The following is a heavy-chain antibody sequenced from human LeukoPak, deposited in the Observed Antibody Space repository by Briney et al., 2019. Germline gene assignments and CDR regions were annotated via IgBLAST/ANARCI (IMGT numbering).Heavy chain of an antibody. CDR3: ARETLLDY. CDR2: ISSGSSTI. CDR1: GFTFSSYS. Sequence: PGGSLRPSCAASGFTFSSYSMNWVRQAPGKGLEWVSYISSGSSTISYADSVKGRFTISRDNAKNSLYLQMNSLRAEDTAVYYCARETLLDYWGQGTLVTVSS. J-gene: IGHJ4*02. V-gene: IGHV3-48*01.